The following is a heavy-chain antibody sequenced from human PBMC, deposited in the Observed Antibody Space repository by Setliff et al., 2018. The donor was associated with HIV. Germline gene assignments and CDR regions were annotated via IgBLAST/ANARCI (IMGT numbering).Heavy chain of an antibody. V-gene: IGHV4-34*01. CDR1: GGSFSAYY. CDR2: ISHGGST. CDR3: ARLGEF. D-gene: IGHD3-16*01. J-gene: IGHJ4*02. Sequence: PSETLSLTCAAYGGSFSAYYWTWIRQPPGKGLEWIGEISHGGSTSYNPSLKSRVTISLDTSKNQFSLNLTSVTAADTAVYYCARLGEFWSQGSLVTVSS.